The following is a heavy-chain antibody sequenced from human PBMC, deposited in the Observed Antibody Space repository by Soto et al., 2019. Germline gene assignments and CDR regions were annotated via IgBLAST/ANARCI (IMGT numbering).Heavy chain of an antibody. Sequence: PGGSLRLSCAASGFTFGNYAMSWVRQAPGKGLEWVSVIYSGGSTYYADSVKGRFTISRDNSKNTLYLQMNSLRAEDTAVYYCARVGGYSSSWYVIYYYYGMDVWGQGTTVTVSS. J-gene: IGHJ6*02. V-gene: IGHV3-66*01. D-gene: IGHD6-13*01. CDR2: IYSGGST. CDR3: ARVGGYSSSWYVIYYYYGMDV. CDR1: GFTFGNYA.